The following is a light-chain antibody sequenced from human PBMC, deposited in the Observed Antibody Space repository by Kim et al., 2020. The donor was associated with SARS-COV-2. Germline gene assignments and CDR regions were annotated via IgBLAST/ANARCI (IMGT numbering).Light chain of an antibody. CDR1: QSLSSS. V-gene: IGKV3-11*01. Sequence: EIVLTQSPATLSLSPGESATLSCRASQSLSSSLAWYQQKPGQAPRLLIYDASSRATGIPARFSGSGSGTDFTLAISSLEPEDSAIYYCQQRRDWPPITFGGGTKVDIK. J-gene: IGKJ4*01. CDR3: QQRRDWPPIT. CDR2: DAS.